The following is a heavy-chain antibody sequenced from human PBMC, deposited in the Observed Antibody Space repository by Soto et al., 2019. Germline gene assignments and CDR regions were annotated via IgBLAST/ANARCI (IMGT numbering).Heavy chain of an antibody. CDR2: IYYSGST. J-gene: IGHJ6*02. CDR1: GGSISSGDYY. D-gene: IGHD4-17*01. CDR3: ASRLRWYPGAGYYYGMDV. V-gene: IGHV4-30-4*01. Sequence: TSETLSLTCTVSGGSISSGDYYWSWIRQPPGKGLEWIGYIYYSGSTYYNPSLKSRVTISVDTSKNQFSLKLSSVTAADTAVYYCASRLRWYPGAGYYYGMDVWGQGTTVTVSS.